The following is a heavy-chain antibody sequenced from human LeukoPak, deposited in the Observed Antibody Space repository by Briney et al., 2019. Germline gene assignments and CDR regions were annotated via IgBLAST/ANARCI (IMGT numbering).Heavy chain of an antibody. Sequence: GGSLRLSCAASGFAFSSYAMSWVRQPPGKGLEWVSVISRRDDYTYYADSVKGRFTISRDNSKNTLYLQMNSLRAEDTAVYYCAKAGYCSGGNCYSHFDYWGQGTLVTVSS. V-gene: IGHV3-23*01. D-gene: IGHD2-15*01. CDR3: AKAGYCSGGNCYSHFDY. J-gene: IGHJ4*02. CDR2: ISRRDDYT. CDR1: GFAFSSYA.